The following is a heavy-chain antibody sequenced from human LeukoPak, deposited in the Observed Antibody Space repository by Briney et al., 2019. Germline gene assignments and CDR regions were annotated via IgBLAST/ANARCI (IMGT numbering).Heavy chain of an antibody. V-gene: IGHV1-2*02. CDR2: INPKSGGT. CDR3: ARDLGGGLSATGMDV. CDR1: GYIFTDYY. Sequence: ASVKVSCKASGYIFTDYYIHWVRQAPGQGLEWMGWINPKSGGTNYAQKFQGRVTMTRDTSISTAYMELSRLRSDDTAVFYCARDLGGGLSATGMDVWGQGTTVTVSS. J-gene: IGHJ6*02. D-gene: IGHD3-16*01.